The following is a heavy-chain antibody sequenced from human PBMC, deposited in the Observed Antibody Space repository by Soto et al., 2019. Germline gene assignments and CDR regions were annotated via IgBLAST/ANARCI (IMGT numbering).Heavy chain of an antibody. Sequence: SETLSLTCTVSGGSISSYYWSWIRQPPGKGLEWIGYIYYSGSTNYNPSLKSRVTISVDTSKNQFSLKLSSVTAADTAVYYCARDLWFGGQHVGPKWGQGTLVTVSS. CDR3: ARDLWFGGQHVGPK. D-gene: IGHD3-10*01. V-gene: IGHV4-59*01. CDR1: GGSISSYY. CDR2: IYYSGST. J-gene: IGHJ4*02.